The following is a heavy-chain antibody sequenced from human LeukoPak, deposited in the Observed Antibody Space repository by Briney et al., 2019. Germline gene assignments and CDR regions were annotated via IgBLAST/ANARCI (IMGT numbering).Heavy chain of an antibody. CDR1: GFTFSSYG. Sequence: GRSLRLSCAASGFTFSSYGMHWVRQAPGKGLEWVAVISYDGSNKYYADSVKGRFTISRDNSKNTLYLQMNSLRAEDTAVYYRWKGSAIAASFDYWGQGTLVTVSS. V-gene: IGHV3-30*18. D-gene: IGHD2-21*01. J-gene: IGHJ4*02. CDR3: WKGSAIAASFDY. CDR2: ISYDGSNK.